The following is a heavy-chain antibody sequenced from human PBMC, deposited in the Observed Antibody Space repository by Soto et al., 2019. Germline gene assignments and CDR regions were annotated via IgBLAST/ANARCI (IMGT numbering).Heavy chain of an antibody. J-gene: IGHJ4*02. CDR3: AHSGGYSYGPGWDY. V-gene: IGHV2-5*02. CDR2: IYWDDDK. D-gene: IGHD5-18*01. CDR1: GFSLSTSGLG. Sequence: QITLKESGPTLVKPTQTLTLTCTFSGFSLSTSGLGVGWIRQPPGKALEWLALIYWDDDKRYSPSLNSRLTITKDTSKYQVVLTMTNMDPVDTATYYCAHSGGYSYGPGWDYWGQGTLVTVSS.